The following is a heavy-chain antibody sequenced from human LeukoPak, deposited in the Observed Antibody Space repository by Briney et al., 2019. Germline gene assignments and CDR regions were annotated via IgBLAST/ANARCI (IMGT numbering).Heavy chain of an antibody. D-gene: IGHD4-11*01. V-gene: IGHV6-1*01. Sequence: SQTLSLTCAISGDSVSTNSAAWNWIRQSPSRGLEWLGRTFYRSKWFNEYALSVKSRISIESDTSKNQFSLHLNSVTPEDTAVYYCARGVSLVGTTVTSYYYYYMDVWGKGTTVTVSS. J-gene: IGHJ6*03. CDR1: GDSVSTNSAA. CDR2: TFYRSKWFN. CDR3: ARGVSLVGTTVTSYYYYYMDV.